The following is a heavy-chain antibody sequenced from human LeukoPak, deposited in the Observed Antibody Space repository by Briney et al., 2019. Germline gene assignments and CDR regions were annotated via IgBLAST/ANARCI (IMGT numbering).Heavy chain of an antibody. CDR2: IYYSGST. J-gene: IGHJ4*02. V-gene: IGHV4-39*01. D-gene: IGHD6-13*01. CDR3: ARHDGEYSSSWWSFDY. Sequence: WVRQPPGKGLEWIGSIYYSGSTYYNPSLKSRVTISVDTSKNQFSLKLSSVTAADTAVYYCARHDGEYSSSWWSFDYWGQGTLVTVSS.